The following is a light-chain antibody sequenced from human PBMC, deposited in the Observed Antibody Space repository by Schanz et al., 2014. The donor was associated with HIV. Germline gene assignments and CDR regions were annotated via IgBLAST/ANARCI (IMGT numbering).Light chain of an antibody. Sequence: QLVLTQSPSASASLGSSVKLTCTLSSGHSSYIIAWHQQQPGKAPRYLMKLEGSGSYNKGSGVPDRFSGSSSGADRYLTISNLQSEDEADYYCATWDSNTLWVFGGGTKLTVL. CDR1: SGHSSYI. CDR2: LEGSGSY. V-gene: IGLV4-60*03. CDR3: ATWDSNTLWV. J-gene: IGLJ3*02.